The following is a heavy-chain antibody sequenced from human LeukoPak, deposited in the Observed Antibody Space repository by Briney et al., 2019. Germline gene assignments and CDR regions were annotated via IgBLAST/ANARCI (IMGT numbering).Heavy chain of an antibody. CDR2: IYHSGST. CDR1: GGSISSSSYY. V-gene: IGHV4-39*01. D-gene: IGHD6-19*01. Sequence: SEPLSLTCTVSGGSISSSSYYWGWIRQPPGKGLEWIGSIYHSGSTYYNPSLKSRVTISVDTSKNQFSLKLSSVTAADTAVYYCARIPYSSGWHFDYWGQGTLVTVSS. CDR3: ARIPYSSGWHFDY. J-gene: IGHJ4*02.